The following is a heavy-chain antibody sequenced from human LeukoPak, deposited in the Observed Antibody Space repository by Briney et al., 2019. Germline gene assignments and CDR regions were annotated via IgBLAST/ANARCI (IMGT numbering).Heavy chain of an antibody. CDR1: GFTFSSYA. J-gene: IGHJ6*02. Sequence: PGGSLRLSCAASGFTFSSYAMHWVRQAPGKGLEWVAVISYDGSNKYYADSVKGRFTISRDNSKNTLYLQMNSLRAEDTAMYYCARGGSALYYYYGMDVWGQGTTVTVSS. CDR3: ARGGSALYYYYGMDV. V-gene: IGHV3-30-3*01. CDR2: ISYDGSNK.